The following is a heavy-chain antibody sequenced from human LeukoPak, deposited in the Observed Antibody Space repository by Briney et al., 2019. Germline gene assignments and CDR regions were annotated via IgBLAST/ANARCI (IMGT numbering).Heavy chain of an antibody. V-gene: IGHV3-23*01. J-gene: IGHJ4*02. CDR2: ISGSGGST. Sequence: AGSLRLSCAASGFTYSSYAMTWVRQAPGKGLEWVSAISGSGGSTYYADSVKGRFTISRDNSKHTLYLQMNSLRAEDTAVYYCEGYYYDSSGLPFFDYWGQGTLVTVPS. D-gene: IGHD3-22*01. CDR3: EGYYYDSSGLPFFDY. CDR1: GFTYSSYA.